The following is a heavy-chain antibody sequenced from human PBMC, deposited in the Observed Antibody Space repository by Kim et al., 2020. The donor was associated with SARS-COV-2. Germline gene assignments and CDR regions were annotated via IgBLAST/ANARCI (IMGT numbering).Heavy chain of an antibody. D-gene: IGHD3-16*02. CDR3: AKDSPQRYPRGL. V-gene: IGHV3-23*01. Sequence: YSAASVKGRFTISRDNSKNTLYLQMNSLRAEDTAVYYCAKDSPQRYPRGLWGQGTLVTVSS. J-gene: IGHJ4*02.